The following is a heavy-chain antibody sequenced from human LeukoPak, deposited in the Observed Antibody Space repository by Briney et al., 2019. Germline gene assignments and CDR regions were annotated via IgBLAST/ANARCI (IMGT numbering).Heavy chain of an antibody. J-gene: IGHJ4*02. CDR2: INWNGGST. Sequence: GGTLRLSCAASGFTFSSYGMSWVRQAPGKGLEWVSGINWNGGSTGYADSVKGRFTISRDNAKNSLYLQMNSLKAEDTALYYCAREGYDYGVDYWGQGTLVTVSS. D-gene: IGHD3-22*01. V-gene: IGHV3-20*04. CDR3: AREGYDYGVDY. CDR1: GFTFSSYG.